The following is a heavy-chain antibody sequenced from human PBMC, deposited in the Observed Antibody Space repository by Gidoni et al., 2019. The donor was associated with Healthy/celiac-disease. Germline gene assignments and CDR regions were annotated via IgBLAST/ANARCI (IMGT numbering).Heavy chain of an antibody. CDR1: GYTFTSYG. J-gene: IGHJ6*02. CDR3: ARYGCTKGVCYYYGMDV. Sequence: VQLVQSGAEVKKPGASVKVSCKASGYTFTSYGISWVRQAPGQGLEWMGWISAYNGNTNYAQKLQGRVTMTTDTATSTAYMELRSLRSDDTDVYYCARYGCTKGVCYYYGMDVWGQGTTVTVSS. V-gene: IGHV1-18*01. CDR2: ISAYNGNT. D-gene: IGHD2-8*01.